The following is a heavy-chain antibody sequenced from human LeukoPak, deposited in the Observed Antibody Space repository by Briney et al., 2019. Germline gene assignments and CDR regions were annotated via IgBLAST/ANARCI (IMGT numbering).Heavy chain of an antibody. Sequence: ASVKVFCKASGYTFTSYAMNWVRQAPGQGLEWMGWINTNTGNPTYAQGFTGRFVFSLDTSVSTAYLQISSLKAEDTAVYYCARVDTAMVTRRHYYFDYWGQGTLVTVSS. CDR2: INTNTGNP. CDR3: ARVDTAMVTRRHYYFDY. CDR1: GYTFTSYA. J-gene: IGHJ4*02. V-gene: IGHV7-4-1*02. D-gene: IGHD5-18*01.